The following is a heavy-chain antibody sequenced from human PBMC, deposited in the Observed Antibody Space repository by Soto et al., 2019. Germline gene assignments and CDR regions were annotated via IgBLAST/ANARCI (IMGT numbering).Heavy chain of an antibody. V-gene: IGHV1-69*13. D-gene: IGHD3-3*01. J-gene: IGHJ6*02. CDR3: ARKAVLRFLEWPERYRYYGLDV. CDR2: IIPIFGTA. Sequence: GASVKVSCKASGGTFSSYAISWVRQAPGQGLEWMGGIIPIFGTANYAQKFQGRVTITADESTSTAYMELSSLRSEDTAVYYCARKAVLRFLEWPERYRYYGLDVWGQGTTVTVSS. CDR1: GGTFSSYA.